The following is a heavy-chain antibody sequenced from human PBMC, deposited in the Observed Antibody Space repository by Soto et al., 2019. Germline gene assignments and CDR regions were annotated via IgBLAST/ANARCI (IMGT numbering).Heavy chain of an antibody. CDR3: ARDAPVALGVPNSMDV. J-gene: IGHJ6*02. CDR2: IYHSGST. CDR1: CGSVSSSNW. D-gene: IGHD3-3*02. Sequence: KPSETLSLTCIVSCGSVSSSNWWSWVRQPPGKGLEWIGEIYHSGSTTYNPSLKSRATISVDKSENQFSLRLKSVTAADTAVYYCARDAPVALGVPNSMDVWGQGTTVTVSS. V-gene: IGHV4-4*02.